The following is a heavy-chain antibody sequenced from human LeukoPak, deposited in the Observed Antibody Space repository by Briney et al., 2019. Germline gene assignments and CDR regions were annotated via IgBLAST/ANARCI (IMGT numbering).Heavy chain of an antibody. CDR1: GGSFSGYY. CDR3: ARGLTYYYDSSGPLY. J-gene: IGHJ4*02. D-gene: IGHD3-22*01. CDR2: INHSGST. Sequence: PSETLSLTCAVYGGSFSGYYWSWIRQPPGKGLEWIGEINHSGSTNYNPSLKSRVTISVDTSKNQFSLKLSSVTAADTAVYYCARGLTYYYDSSGPLYWSQGTLVTVSS. V-gene: IGHV4-34*01.